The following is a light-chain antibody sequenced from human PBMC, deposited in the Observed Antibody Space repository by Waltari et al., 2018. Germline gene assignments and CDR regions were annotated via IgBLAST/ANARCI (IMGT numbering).Light chain of an antibody. CDR1: QSIATN. CDR3: QQYNRWPPIT. Sequence: EVVMTQSPDTLSVSPGGRATISCRAGQSIATNLAWYQQRRGQAPRLLIFDASTRATSISGRFSGSGSGTEFTLTISSLQSDDSAVYYCQQYNRWPPITFGQGTRLEIK. J-gene: IGKJ5*01. CDR2: DAS. V-gene: IGKV3-15*01.